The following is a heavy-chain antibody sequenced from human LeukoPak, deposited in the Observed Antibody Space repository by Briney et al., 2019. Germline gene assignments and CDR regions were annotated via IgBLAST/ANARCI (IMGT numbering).Heavy chain of an antibody. CDR1: GYTFTSYD. D-gene: IGHD6-13*01. CDR3: ARDGGAAAGYGNWFDP. Sequence: GASVKVSCKASGYTFTSYDINWVRQATGQGLEWMGWMNPNSGNTGYAQKFQGRVTMTRNTSISTAYMELSSLRSEDTAVYYCARDGGAAAGYGNWFDPWGQGTLVTVSS. V-gene: IGHV1-8*01. CDR2: MNPNSGNT. J-gene: IGHJ5*02.